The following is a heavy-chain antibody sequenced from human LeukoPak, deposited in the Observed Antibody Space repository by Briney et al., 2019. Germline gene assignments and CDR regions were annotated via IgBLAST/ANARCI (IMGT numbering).Heavy chain of an antibody. J-gene: IGHJ4*02. D-gene: IGHD3-3*01. V-gene: IGHV3-33*06. CDR1: GFSFEIYD. Sequence: GGSLTLSCAASGFSFEIYDMHWVRQAPGKGLEWVAVIWFDGSEKYYADSVKGRFTISRDNSKNTVYLHMNGLRDEDTAVYYCAKDREGWSGYYKGMDSWGQGALVTVSS. CDR3: AKDREGWSGYYKGMDS. CDR2: IWFDGSEK.